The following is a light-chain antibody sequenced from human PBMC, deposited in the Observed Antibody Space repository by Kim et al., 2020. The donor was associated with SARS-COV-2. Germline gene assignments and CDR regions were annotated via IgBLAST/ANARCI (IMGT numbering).Light chain of an antibody. CDR3: HQYHTWPYS. Sequence: SASPGDTVTLSCRATESVSTSLAWYQQRPGQAPTLLIYGASTRATGIPARFTGSGSGSQFTLTIRGLQSEDVAVYHCHQYHTWPYSFGRGTKLEI. J-gene: IGKJ2*03. CDR1: ESVSTS. V-gene: IGKV3-15*01. CDR2: GAS.